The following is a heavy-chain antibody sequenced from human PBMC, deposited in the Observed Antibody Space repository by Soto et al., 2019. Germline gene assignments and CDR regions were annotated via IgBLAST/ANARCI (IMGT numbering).Heavy chain of an antibody. CDR1: GGSFTSNNW. CDR2: IYRTGST. CDR3: ARLPGGTAPRPDY. Sequence: SETLSLTCAVSGGSFTSNNWWTWVRQPPGQGLEWIGEIYRTGSTNYNPSLKSRVTISLDKSENQFSLKVTSLTADDTAVYYCARLPGGTAPRPDYWGQGTMVTVSS. V-gene: IGHV4-4*02. D-gene: IGHD6-6*01. J-gene: IGHJ4*02.